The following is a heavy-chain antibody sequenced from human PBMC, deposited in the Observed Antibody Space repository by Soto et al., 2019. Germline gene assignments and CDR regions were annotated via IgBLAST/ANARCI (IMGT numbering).Heavy chain of an antibody. CDR2: INAYNGNT. V-gene: IGHV1-18*01. CDR1: GYSFTRYG. D-gene: IGHD3-16*01. Sequence: QVHLVQSGAEVKNPGASVKVSCKASGYSFTRYGIGWARQAPGQGLEWMGWINAYNGNTNYAQNLQGRLTLTTDTSTTTAYMELRSLRSNDTAIYYCAMVEVYVTPSPQDGWGQGTTVTVSS. J-gene: IGHJ6*02. CDR3: AMVEVYVTPSPQDG.